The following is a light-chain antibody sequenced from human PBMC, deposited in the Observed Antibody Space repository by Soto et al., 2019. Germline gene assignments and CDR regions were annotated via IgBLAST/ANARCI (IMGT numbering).Light chain of an antibody. CDR2: LGS. J-gene: IGKJ1*01. CDR1: QSLLHSNGYNY. CDR3: MQPLQSWT. Sequence: DIVMTQSPLSLPVTPGEPASISCRSSQSLLHSNGYNYLDWYLQKPGQSPQLLIYLGSNRDSGVPDRFSGSGSGTDFTLNISRVEAEDVGVYYCMQPLQSWTFGQGTKVEIK. V-gene: IGKV2-28*01.